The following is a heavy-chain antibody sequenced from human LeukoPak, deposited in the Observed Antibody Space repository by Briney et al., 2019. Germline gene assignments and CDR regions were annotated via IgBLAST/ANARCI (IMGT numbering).Heavy chain of an antibody. D-gene: IGHD1-26*01. CDR1: GFTFSNYW. V-gene: IGHV3-7*01. CDR2: IKVDGSET. Sequence: GGSLRLSCAASGFTFSNYWMSWVRQVPGKGLEWLANIKVDGSETYYVDSLKGRFTISRDNAKNSVYLQMNSLRAEDTAVYYCARDPTSSWETAFDIWGQGTMVTVSS. J-gene: IGHJ3*02. CDR3: ARDPTSSWETAFDI.